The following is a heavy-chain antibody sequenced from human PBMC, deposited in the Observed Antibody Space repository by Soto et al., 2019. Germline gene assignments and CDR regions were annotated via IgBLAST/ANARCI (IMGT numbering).Heavy chain of an antibody. CDR2: ISSSSSTI. Sequence: GGSLRLSCAASGFTFSSYSMNWVRQAPGKGLEWVSYISSSSSTIYYADSVKGRFTISRDNAKNSLYLQMNSLRDEDTAVYYCARDSSGYYELYYYYGMDVWGQGTTVTVSS. J-gene: IGHJ6*02. D-gene: IGHD3-22*01. CDR3: ARDSSGYYELYYYYGMDV. CDR1: GFTFSSYS. V-gene: IGHV3-48*02.